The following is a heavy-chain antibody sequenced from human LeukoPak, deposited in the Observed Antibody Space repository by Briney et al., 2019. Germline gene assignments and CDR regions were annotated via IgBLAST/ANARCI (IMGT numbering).Heavy chain of an antibody. CDR3: ARVVGPGGYYYFYYMDV. Sequence: ASETLSLTCAVYGGSFSGYYWSWIRQPPGKGLEWIGEINHSGSTNYNPSLKSRVTISVDPSKNQLSLKLSSVTAADTAVYYCARVVGPGGYYYFYYMDVWGKGTTVTVSS. V-gene: IGHV4-34*01. D-gene: IGHD3-16*01. CDR1: GGSFSGYY. CDR2: INHSGST. J-gene: IGHJ6*03.